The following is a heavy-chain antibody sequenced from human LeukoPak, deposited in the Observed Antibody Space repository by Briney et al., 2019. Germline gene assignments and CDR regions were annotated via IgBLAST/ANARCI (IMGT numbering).Heavy chain of an antibody. V-gene: IGHV3-53*01. Sequence: SGGSLRLSCAASGFTVSSNYMSWVRQAPGKGLEWVSVIYSGGSTYYADSVKGRFTISRDNSKNTLYLQMNSLRAEDTAVYYCARDYYDILTGYYRYSGYWGQGTLVTVSS. J-gene: IGHJ4*02. D-gene: IGHD3-9*01. CDR2: IYSGGST. CDR1: GFTVSSNY. CDR3: ARDYYDILTGYYRYSGY.